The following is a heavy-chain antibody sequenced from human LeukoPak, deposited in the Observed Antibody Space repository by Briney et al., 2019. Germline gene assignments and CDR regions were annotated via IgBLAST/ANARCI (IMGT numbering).Heavy chain of an antibody. V-gene: IGHV4-39*01. J-gene: IGHJ4*02. CDR1: GGSISSSSYY. D-gene: IGHD6-13*01. Sequence: PSETLSLTCTVSGGSISSSSYYWGWIRQPPGKGLEWIGSIYYSGSTYHNPSLKSRVTISVDPSKNQFSLKLSSVTAADTAVYYCAKYSSSWYKTYYFDYWGQGTLVTVSS. CDR2: IYYSGST. CDR3: AKYSSSWYKTYYFDY.